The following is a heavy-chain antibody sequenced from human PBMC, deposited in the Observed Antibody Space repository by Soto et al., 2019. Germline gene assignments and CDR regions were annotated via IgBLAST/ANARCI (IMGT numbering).Heavy chain of an antibody. CDR2: FYYTGIT. CDR1: GGSISNYY. CDR3: ARHVVESLSFGERVHHFEY. J-gene: IGHJ4*01. Sequence: QVQLQESGPGLVKPSETLSLTCTVSGGSISNYYWSWIRQPPGKGLEWIGYFYYTGITNYNPSLKGRISISVDTSKNQFSLKLSSVTAADTAVYSCARHVVESLSFGERVHHFEYWGHGTLVTVSS. V-gene: IGHV4-59*08. D-gene: IGHD3-10*01.